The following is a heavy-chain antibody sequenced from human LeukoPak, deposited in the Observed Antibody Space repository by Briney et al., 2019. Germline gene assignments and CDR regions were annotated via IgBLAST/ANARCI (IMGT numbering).Heavy chain of an antibody. CDR2: IIPILGIA. J-gene: IGHJ5*02. Sequence: GASVKVSCKASGYTFNAYHIHWVRQAPGQGLEWMGRIIPILGIANYAQKFQGRVTITADKSTSTAYMELSSLRSEDTAVYYCASLFYNWNDVRSWFDPWGQGTLVTVSS. V-gene: IGHV1-69*02. CDR1: GYTFNAYH. CDR3: ASLFYNWNDVRSWFDP. D-gene: IGHD1-1*01.